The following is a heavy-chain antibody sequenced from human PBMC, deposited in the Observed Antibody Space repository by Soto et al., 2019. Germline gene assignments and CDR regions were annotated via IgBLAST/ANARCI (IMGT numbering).Heavy chain of an antibody. CDR3: ARGVVPAAISYYYYYGMDV. V-gene: IGHV1-2*04. J-gene: IGHJ6*02. D-gene: IGHD2-2*01. CDR1: GYTFTGYY. Sequence: QVQLVQSGAEVKKPGASVKVSCKASGYTFTGYYMHWVRQAPGQGLEWMGWINPNSGGTNYAQKLQGWVTMTRDTSISTAYMELSRLRSDDTAVYYCARGVVPAAISYYYYYGMDVWGQGTTVTVSS. CDR2: INPNSGGT.